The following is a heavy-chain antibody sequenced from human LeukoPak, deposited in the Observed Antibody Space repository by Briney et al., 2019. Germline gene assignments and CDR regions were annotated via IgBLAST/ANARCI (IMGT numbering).Heavy chain of an antibody. CDR2: ISDSGNT. V-gene: IGHV3-23*01. CDR3: AKAPVTTCRGAYCYPFDY. D-gene: IGHD2-21*01. Sequence: GGSPRLSCAASGFTLSSYAMSWVRQAPGKGLEWVSAISDSGNTYHADSVKGRFTISRDSSKNTLFLQMNRLRPEDAAVYYCAKAPVTTCRGAYCYPFDYWGQGTLVTVSS. CDR1: GFTLSSYA. J-gene: IGHJ4*02.